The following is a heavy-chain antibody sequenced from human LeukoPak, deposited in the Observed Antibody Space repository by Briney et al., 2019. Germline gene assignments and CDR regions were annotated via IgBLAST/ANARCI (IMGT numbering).Heavy chain of an antibody. V-gene: IGHV3-53*01. Sequence: PGGSLRLSCAASGFNVSTSYMSWVRQFPGKGLEWVPVIYSGGNTYHIDSVKGRFTISRDNSKNTLFLQMNSLRAEDTAIYYCARGSNYMDVWGKGTTVTVSS. CDR1: GFNVSTSY. CDR2: IYSGGNT. D-gene: IGHD4-11*01. J-gene: IGHJ6*03. CDR3: ARGSNYMDV.